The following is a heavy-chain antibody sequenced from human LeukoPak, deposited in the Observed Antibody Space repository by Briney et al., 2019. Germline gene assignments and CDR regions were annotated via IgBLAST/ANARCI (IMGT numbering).Heavy chain of an antibody. CDR1: GGSISNHY. CDR2: IYPSGST. Sequence: SETLSLTCSVSGGSISNHYWSWIRQPAGKGLEWIGRIYPSGSTNYNPSLKSRVTMSIDTSKNQFSLKLSSVTAADTAVYYCARDYYDSGSYPFDYWGQGTLVTVSS. CDR3: ARDYYDSGSYPFDY. V-gene: IGHV4-4*07. D-gene: IGHD3-10*01. J-gene: IGHJ4*02.